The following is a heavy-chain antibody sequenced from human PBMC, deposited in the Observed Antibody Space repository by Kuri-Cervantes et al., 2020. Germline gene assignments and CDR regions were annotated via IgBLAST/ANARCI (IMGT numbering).Heavy chain of an antibody. J-gene: IGHJ3*02. V-gene: IGHV1-2*02. CDR2: INPNSGYT. CDR3: ARGGAGRWGLLRHVFDI. CDR1: GYTFTGYY. Sequence: ASAKVSCKASGYTFTGYYMHWVRQAPGQGREWMGLINPNSGYTNYAQKFQGRVTMTRDTSISTAYMELSRLRSDDTAVYYCARGGAGRWGLLRHVFDIWGQGTMVTVSS. D-gene: IGHD1-26*01.